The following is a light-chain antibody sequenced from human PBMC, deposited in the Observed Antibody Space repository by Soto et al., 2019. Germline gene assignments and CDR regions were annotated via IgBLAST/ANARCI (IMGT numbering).Light chain of an antibody. CDR1: QSISVW. V-gene: IGKV1-5*03. J-gene: IGKJ1*01. Sequence: DIRMTQSPSTLSASVGDRVTITCRASQSISVWLAWYQQKPGTAPRLLIYKASTLQSGVPSRFSGSGYGTEFPLTITSLQPDDFATYSCQHYNTDSPTFGQGTKVEI. CDR2: KAS. CDR3: QHYNTDSPT.